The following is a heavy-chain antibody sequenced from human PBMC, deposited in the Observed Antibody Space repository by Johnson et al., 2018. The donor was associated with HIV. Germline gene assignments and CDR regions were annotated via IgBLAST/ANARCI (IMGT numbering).Heavy chain of an antibody. CDR2: IKSDGSST. Sequence: VRLVESGGGLVQPGGSLRLSCAASGFTFSRYWMDWVRQAPGKGLVWVSRIKSDGSSTAYADSVKDRFTISRDNAKNTLYLQMNSLRGEDTAVYYCARDDLRDTGAFDIWGQGTMVNVSS. V-gene: IGHV3-74*01. CDR3: ARDDLRDTGAFDI. J-gene: IGHJ3*02. CDR1: GFTFSRYW. D-gene: IGHD2-8*02.